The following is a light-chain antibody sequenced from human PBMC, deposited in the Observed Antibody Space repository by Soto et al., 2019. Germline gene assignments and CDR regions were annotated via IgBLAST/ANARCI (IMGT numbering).Light chain of an antibody. V-gene: IGKV3D-15*01. Sequence: IVLTRSACHLSWSAGERATLSWEASQNIGTYLAWYQHKNGQAPRLLIYGASSRATGIPDRFSGSGYGTDFNLTISSLQSEDFAVYYCQQYNNWPLTFGQGTKVDIK. CDR2: GAS. CDR3: QQYNNWPLT. J-gene: IGKJ1*01. CDR1: QNIGTY.